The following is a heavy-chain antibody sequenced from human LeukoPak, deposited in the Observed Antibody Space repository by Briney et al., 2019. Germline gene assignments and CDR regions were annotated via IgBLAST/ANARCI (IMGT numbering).Heavy chain of an antibody. CDR1: GFTFSSYA. CDR3: ARRSATGTNYFDY. V-gene: IGHV3-23*01. CDR2: LSGNGGTT. Sequence: GGSLRLSCAASGFTFSSYAMTWVRQAPGRGLEWVSALSGNGGTTYYADSVKGRFTISRDNSKNTLYLQMNSLRDEDTAVYYCARRSATGTNYFDYWGQGTLVTVPS. J-gene: IGHJ4*02. D-gene: IGHD6-13*01.